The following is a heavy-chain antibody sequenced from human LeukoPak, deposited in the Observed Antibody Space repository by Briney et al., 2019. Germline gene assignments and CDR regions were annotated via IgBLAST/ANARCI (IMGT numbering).Heavy chain of an antibody. CDR3: ARAYFSSWYMNWFDP. J-gene: IGHJ5*02. D-gene: IGHD6-13*01. V-gene: IGHV4-38-2*02. CDR2: IYPSGST. Sequence: SETLSLTCTVSGGSITTYYWGWIRQPPGKGLEWIGSIYPSGSTYYYPSLKSRVTISLDTSKNQFSLKLSSVTAADTAVYYCARAYFSSWYMNWFDPWGQGTLVTVSS. CDR1: GGSITTYY.